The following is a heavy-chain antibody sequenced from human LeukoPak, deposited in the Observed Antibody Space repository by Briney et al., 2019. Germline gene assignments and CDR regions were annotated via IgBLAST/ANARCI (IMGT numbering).Heavy chain of an antibody. D-gene: IGHD3-3*01. CDR2: IYPGDSDT. CDR3: ARAYYDFWSGYYPPNYGMDV. J-gene: IGHJ6*02. Sequence: GESLKISCKGSGYSFTSYWIGWVRQMPGKGLEWIGIIYPGDSDTRYSPSFQGQVTISADKSISTAYLQWSSLKASDTAMYYCARAYYDFWSGYYPPNYGMDVWGQGTTVTVSS. CDR1: GYSFTSYW. V-gene: IGHV5-51*01.